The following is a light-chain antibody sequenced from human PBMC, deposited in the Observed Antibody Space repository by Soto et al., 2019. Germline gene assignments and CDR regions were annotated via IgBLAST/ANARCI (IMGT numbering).Light chain of an antibody. CDR1: SSDVGSYKF. V-gene: IGLV2-23*01. J-gene: IGLJ2*01. CDR3: CSYADITTAV. Sequence: QSALTQPASVSGSPGQAITISCTGISSDVGSYKFVSWYQHHPGKSPKVMIYEDSKRPSGVSNRFSGSKSGNTASLTISGLQAEDGADYYCCSYADITTAVFGGGTKVTVL. CDR2: EDS.